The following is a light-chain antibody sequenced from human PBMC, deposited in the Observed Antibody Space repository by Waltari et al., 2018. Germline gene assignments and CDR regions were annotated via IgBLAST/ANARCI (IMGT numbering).Light chain of an antibody. J-gene: IGKJ1*01. CDR1: QSVSSSY. CDR3: QQHDTSRT. CDR2: RAS. Sequence: EIVLTQSPGTLSLSPGERATLSCRASQSVSSSYLAWYQHKPGQAPRLLIYRASTRATGIPDRFSGSGSGTDCTLTISRLEPEDFAVYYCQQHDTSRTFGQGTKVEIK. V-gene: IGKV3-20*01.